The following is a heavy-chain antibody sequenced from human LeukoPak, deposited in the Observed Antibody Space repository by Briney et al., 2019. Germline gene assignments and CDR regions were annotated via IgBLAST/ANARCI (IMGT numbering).Heavy chain of an antibody. CDR2: IIPIFGTA. V-gene: IGHV1-69*13. Sequence: SVKLSCKASGATFTSYAISWVRQAPGQGLEWRGGIIPIFGTANYAQKFQGRVTITADESTSTAYMELSSLRSEDTAVYYCARGVLLWFGELSSHSYFDYWGQGTLVTVSS. CDR1: GATFTSYA. D-gene: IGHD3-10*01. CDR3: ARGVLLWFGELSSHSYFDY. J-gene: IGHJ4*02.